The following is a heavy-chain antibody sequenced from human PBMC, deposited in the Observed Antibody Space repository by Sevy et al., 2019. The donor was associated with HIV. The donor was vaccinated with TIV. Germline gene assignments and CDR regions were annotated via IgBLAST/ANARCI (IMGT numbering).Heavy chain of an antibody. CDR2: INSDGSST. CDR3: ARGATYYYYYYMDV. V-gene: IGHV3-74*01. J-gene: IGHJ6*03. CDR1: GFTFSSYW. Sequence: GGSLRLSCAASGFTFSSYWMHWVRQAPGKGLVWVSRINSDGSSTSYADSVKGRFTISRDNAKNTLYLQMNSLRAEDTAGYYCARGATYYYYYYMDVWGKGTTVTVSS.